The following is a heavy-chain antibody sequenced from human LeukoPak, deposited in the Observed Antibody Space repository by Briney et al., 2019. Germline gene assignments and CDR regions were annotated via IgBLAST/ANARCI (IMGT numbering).Heavy chain of an antibody. Sequence: ASVKVSCKASGYTFSSYYTHWVRQAPGQGLEWMGIINPSGDDTIYAQKFQGRVTMTRDTFTSTVYMELSSLRPEDTAVYYCARAPDITIDYWGQGTLVTVSS. CDR1: GYTFSSYY. CDR2: INPSGDDT. D-gene: IGHD3-3*02. V-gene: IGHV1-46*01. CDR3: ARAPDITIDY. J-gene: IGHJ4*02.